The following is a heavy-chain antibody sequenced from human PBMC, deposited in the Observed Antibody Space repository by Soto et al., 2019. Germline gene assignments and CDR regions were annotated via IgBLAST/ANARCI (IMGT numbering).Heavy chain of an antibody. CDR3: ARELHYYDSSGPFDY. CDR2: VSGSGGTI. Sequence: GGSLRLSCAASGFTFRSYAMSWVRQAPGKGLEWVSSVSGSGGTIIYADSVKGRFTISRDNAKNSLYLQMNSLRAEDTAVYYCARELHYYDSSGPFDYWGQGTLVTVSS. J-gene: IGHJ4*02. CDR1: GFTFRSYA. D-gene: IGHD3-22*01. V-gene: IGHV3-23*01.